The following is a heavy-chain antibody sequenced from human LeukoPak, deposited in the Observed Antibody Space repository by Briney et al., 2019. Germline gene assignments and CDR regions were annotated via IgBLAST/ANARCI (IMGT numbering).Heavy chain of an antibody. Sequence: GESLKISCKGSGYSFTSYWIGWVRQMPGKGLEWTGIIYPGDSDTRYSPSFQGQVTISADKSISTAYLQWSSLKASDTAMYYCARRGYCSGGSCYSVEPNWFDPWGQGTLVTVSS. D-gene: IGHD2-15*01. CDR1: GYSFTSYW. CDR3: ARRGYCSGGSCYSVEPNWFDP. CDR2: IYPGDSDT. V-gene: IGHV5-51*01. J-gene: IGHJ5*02.